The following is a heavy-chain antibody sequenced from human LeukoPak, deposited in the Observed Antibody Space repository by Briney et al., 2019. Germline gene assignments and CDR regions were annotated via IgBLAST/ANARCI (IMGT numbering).Heavy chain of an antibody. CDR3: ARYLVVVINPYAFDI. V-gene: IGHV4-59*01. CDR1: GGSISSYY. CDR2: IYYSGST. D-gene: IGHD3-22*01. Sequence: SETLSLTCTVSGGSISSYYWSWIRQPPGKGLEWIGYIYYSGSTNYNPSLKSRVTISVDTSKNHLSLKLSSVTAADTAVYYCARYLVVVINPYAFDIWGQGTMVTVSS. J-gene: IGHJ3*02.